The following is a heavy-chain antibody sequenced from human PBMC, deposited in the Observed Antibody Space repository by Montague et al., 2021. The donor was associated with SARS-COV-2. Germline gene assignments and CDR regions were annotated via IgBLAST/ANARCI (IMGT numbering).Heavy chain of an antibody. Sequence: SETLSLTCTVSGGSITSSAYYWSWIRQSPGKGLVWIGTIYYSGNTYSNPSLQSRLTISMDTSKSQVSLKINSVTAADTAVYFCASLGSPAYCGGDCYVRDYGTDVWGQGTRVTVSS. V-gene: IGHV4-39*01. CDR3: ASLGSPAYCGGDCYVRDYGTDV. J-gene: IGHJ6*02. D-gene: IGHD2-21*02. CDR1: GGSITSSAYY. CDR2: IYYSGNT.